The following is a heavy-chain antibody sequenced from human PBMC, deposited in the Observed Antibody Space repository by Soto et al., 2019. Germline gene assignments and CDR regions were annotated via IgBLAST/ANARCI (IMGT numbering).Heavy chain of an antibody. Sequence: PTLVNPTQTLTLTCTFSGFSLSTSGMCVSWIRQPPGKALEWLALIDWDDDKYYSTSLKTRLTISKDTSKNQVVLTMTNMDPVDTATYYCARIRGGYYDILTGPFDYWGQGTLVTVSS. J-gene: IGHJ4*02. D-gene: IGHD3-9*01. CDR2: IDWDDDK. CDR3: ARIRGGYYDILTGPFDY. V-gene: IGHV2-70*01. CDR1: GFSLSTSGMC.